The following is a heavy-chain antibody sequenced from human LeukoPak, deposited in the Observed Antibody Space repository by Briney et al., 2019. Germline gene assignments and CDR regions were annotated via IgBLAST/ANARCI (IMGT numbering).Heavy chain of an antibody. CDR2: IYAGGTT. CDR3: ARDSSGWHDH. CDR1: GFTVSTNY. Sequence: PGGSLRLSCAASGFTVSTNYMSWVRQAPGRWLEWVSVIYAGGTTYYADSVRGRFTISRNNSKNTLYLQMNSLRDEDTAVYYCARDSSGWHDHWGQGTLVTVSS. V-gene: IGHV3-53*01. D-gene: IGHD6-19*01. J-gene: IGHJ5*02.